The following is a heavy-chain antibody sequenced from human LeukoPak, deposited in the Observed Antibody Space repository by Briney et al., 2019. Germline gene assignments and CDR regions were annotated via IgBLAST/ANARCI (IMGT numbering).Heavy chain of an antibody. CDR1: GFTFSSGA. Sequence: HPGGSLRLSCAASGFTFSSGAMSWVCHRQPPGKGRGSGIRSNAGGTSDADPARGGFTTTRDSPKNTLYLQINSRRADATAAYYWAKDQVACEITRVRGGAFDSWGQGTMVT. J-gene: IGHJ3*02. CDR3: AKDQVACEITRVRGGAFDS. V-gene: IGHV3-23*01. CDR2: IRSNAGGT. D-gene: IGHD3-10*01.